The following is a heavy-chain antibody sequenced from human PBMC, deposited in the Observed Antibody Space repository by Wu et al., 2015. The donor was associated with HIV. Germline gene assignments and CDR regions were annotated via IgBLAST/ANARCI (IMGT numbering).Heavy chain of an antibody. Sequence: QVQLVQSGAEVKKPGASVKVSCKASGYTFTSYDINWVRQATGQGLEWMGWMNPNSGNTGYAQKFQGRVTMTRNTSISTAYMELSSLRSEDTAVYYCARIHYGDYSLRGWFDPWGQGTLVTVSS. CDR3: ARIHYGDYSLRGWFDP. J-gene: IGHJ5*02. CDR1: GYTFTSYD. V-gene: IGHV1-8*01. CDR2: MNPNSGNT. D-gene: IGHD4-17*01.